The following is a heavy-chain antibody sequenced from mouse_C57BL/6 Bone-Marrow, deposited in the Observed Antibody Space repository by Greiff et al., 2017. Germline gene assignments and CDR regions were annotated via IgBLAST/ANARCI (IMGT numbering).Heavy chain of an antibody. CDR1: GFTFSDYG. V-gene: IGHV5-17*01. CDR3: ARRNDYGFAY. D-gene: IGHD2-4*01. CDR2: ISSGSSTI. Sequence: EVKLVESGGGLVKPGGSLKLSCAASGFTFSDYGMHWVRQAPGKGLEWVAYISSGSSTIYYADTVKGRFTISRDNAKNTLFLQMTSLRSEDTAMYYCARRNDYGFAYWGQGTLVTVSA. J-gene: IGHJ3*01.